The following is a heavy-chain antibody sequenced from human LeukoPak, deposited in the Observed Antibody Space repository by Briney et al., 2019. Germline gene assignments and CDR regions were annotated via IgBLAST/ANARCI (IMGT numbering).Heavy chain of an antibody. J-gene: IGHJ5*02. D-gene: IGHD6-13*01. Sequence: SETLSLTFTVPDASISSSYWNWIRQPAGKGLEWIGRIYSSGGTNYNPSLKSQLTMSVDTPKHPVSLKVSSVTAADTAVYYCAREGCRSSWYFDAWGGGTGVSVS. V-gene: IGHV4-4*07. CDR2: IYSSGGT. CDR3: AREGCRSSWYFDA. CDR1: DASISSSY.